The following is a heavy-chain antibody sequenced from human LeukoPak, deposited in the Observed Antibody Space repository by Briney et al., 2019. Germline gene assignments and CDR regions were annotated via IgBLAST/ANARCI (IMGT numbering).Heavy chain of an antibody. CDR3: AREAKSEWEPLDY. Sequence: GGSLRLSCAASGFTFSSYSMNWVRLAPGKGLEWVSSISSSSSYIYYADSVKGRFTISRDNAKNSLYLQMNSLRAEDTAVYYCAREAKSEWEPLDYWGQGTLVTVSS. V-gene: IGHV3-21*01. CDR1: GFTFSSYS. CDR2: ISSSSSYI. D-gene: IGHD1-26*01. J-gene: IGHJ4*02.